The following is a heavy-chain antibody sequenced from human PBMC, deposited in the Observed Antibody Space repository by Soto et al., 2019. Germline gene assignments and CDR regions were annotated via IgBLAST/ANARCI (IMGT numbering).Heavy chain of an antibody. J-gene: IGHJ4*02. CDR3: ARCGDGYKFSPGD. D-gene: IGHD5-12*01. V-gene: IGHV1-69*01. CDR1: GGTFSNYA. CDR2: IITIFGTA. Sequence: QVQLVQSGAEVKKPGSSVKVSCKASGGTFSNYAISWVRQAPGQGLEWMGGIITIFGTANYAQKFQGRVTITADESTSTAYMELSSVRSEDTAVYYCARCGDGYKFSPGDWGQGTLVTVSS.